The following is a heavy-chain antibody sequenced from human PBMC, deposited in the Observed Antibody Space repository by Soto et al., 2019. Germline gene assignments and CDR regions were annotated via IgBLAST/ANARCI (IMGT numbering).Heavy chain of an antibody. CDR3: ARDLVRTTSIHWFAP. V-gene: IGHV1-18*01. CDR1: GYTFTSYG. Sequence: GASVKVSCKASGYTFTSYGISWVRQAPGQGLEWMGWISAYNGNTNYAQKLQGRVTMTTDTSTSTAYMELRSLRSDDTAVYYCARDLVRTTSIHWFAPGGQGPLVTVPS. CDR2: ISAYNGNT. J-gene: IGHJ5*02. D-gene: IGHD4-4*01.